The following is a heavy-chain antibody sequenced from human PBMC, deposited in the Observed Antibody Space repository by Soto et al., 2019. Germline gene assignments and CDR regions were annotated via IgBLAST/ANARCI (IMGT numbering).Heavy chain of an antibody. V-gene: IGHV4-31*03. Sequence: QVQLQESGPGLVKPSQTLSLTCTVSGASISSGGYYWSWIRQHPGKGLEWIGYIYYSGSTYYNTSLNSRVTISVEKSKHQFSLHRSSVPAADTGVYYCARGMPLHLLDYWGQGTLVTVSS. CDR1: GASISSGGYY. D-gene: IGHD2-2*01. CDR3: ARGMPLHLLDY. CDR2: IYYSGST. J-gene: IGHJ4*02.